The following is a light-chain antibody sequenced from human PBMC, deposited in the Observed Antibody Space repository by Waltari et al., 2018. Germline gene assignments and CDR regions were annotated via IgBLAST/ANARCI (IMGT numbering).Light chain of an antibody. V-gene: IGKV1-12*01. CDR3: QQTDSFPLT. Sequence: DIQMTQSPSSVSVSVGDRVSISCRASQDVSTWLAWYQQKPGKPPNLLIYGSSTLQSGVPSRFSGSGSGTDFTLTINGLQPEDFASYFCQQTDSFPLTFGGGTKVEIK. CDR1: QDVSTW. J-gene: IGKJ4*01. CDR2: GSS.